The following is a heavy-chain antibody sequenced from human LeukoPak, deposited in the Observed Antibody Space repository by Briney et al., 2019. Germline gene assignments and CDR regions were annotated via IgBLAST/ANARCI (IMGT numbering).Heavy chain of an antibody. CDR1: GYTFTGYY. D-gene: IGHD3-22*01. J-gene: IGHJ6*02. CDR3: ASLPPPHYYDSSGYYSSRYYGMDV. Sequence: GASVKVSCKASGYTFTGYYMHWVRQAPGQGLEWMGWINPNSGGTNYAQKFQGRVTMTRDTSISTAYMELSRLRSDDTAVYYCASLPPPHYYDSSGYYSSRYYGMDVWGQGTTVTVSS. CDR2: INPNSGGT. V-gene: IGHV1-2*02.